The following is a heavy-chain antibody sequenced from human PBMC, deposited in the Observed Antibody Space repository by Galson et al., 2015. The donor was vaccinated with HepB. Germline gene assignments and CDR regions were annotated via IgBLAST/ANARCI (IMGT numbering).Heavy chain of an antibody. V-gene: IGHV7-4-1*01. D-gene: IGHD3-3*01. CDR1: GYTFTSYA. J-gene: IGHJ6*02. CDR2: INTNTGNP. Sequence: SVKVSCKASGYTFTSYAMNWVRQAPGQGLEWMGWINTNTGNPTYAQGFTGRFVFSLDTSVSTAYLQICSLKAEDTAVYYCARAYDFWSGYYSWGYYYYYGMDVWGQGTTVTVSS. CDR3: ARAYDFWSGYYSWGYYYYYGMDV.